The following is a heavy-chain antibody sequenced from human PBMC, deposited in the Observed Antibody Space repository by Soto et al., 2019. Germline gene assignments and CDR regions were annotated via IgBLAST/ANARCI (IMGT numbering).Heavy chain of an antibody. CDR3: ARDLSPYPGIAAAGDGRDYYYYMDV. J-gene: IGHJ6*03. CDR2: INPSGGST. V-gene: IGHV1-46*03. D-gene: IGHD6-13*01. Sequence: ASVKVSCKASGYTFTSYYMHWVRQAPGQGLEWMGIINPSGGSTSYAQKFQGRVTMTRDTSTSTVYMELSSLRSEDTAVYYCARDLSPYPGIAAAGDGRDYYYYMDVWGKGTTVNVS. CDR1: GYTFTSYY.